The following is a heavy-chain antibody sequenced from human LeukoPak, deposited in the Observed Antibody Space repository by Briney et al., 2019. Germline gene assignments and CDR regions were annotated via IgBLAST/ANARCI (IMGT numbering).Heavy chain of an antibody. Sequence: GGSLRLSCAASGLTFSTNFMNWLRQAPGKGLMGVSIIHSGGTTYYSDSVGGRFTISRDDYNKTLYHQINSLRAEDTAVYYCARGHYVGSRFWGQGTLVTVSS. J-gene: IGHJ4*02. V-gene: IGHV3-53*01. CDR1: GLTFSTNF. CDR3: ARGHYVGSRF. D-gene: IGHD3-10*02. CDR2: IHSGGTT.